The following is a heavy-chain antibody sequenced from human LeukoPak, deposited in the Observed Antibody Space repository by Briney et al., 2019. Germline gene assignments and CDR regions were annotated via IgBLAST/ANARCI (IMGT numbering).Heavy chain of an antibody. CDR2: INHSGST. CDR3: AQSYSVRLGPESHYYFYVDV. CDR1: GGSFSGYY. Sequence: SETLSLTCAVYGGSFSGYYWSWIRQPPGKGLEWIGEINHSGSTNYNPSLKSRVTISVDTSKNQFSLKLSSVTAADTAVYYCAQSYSVRLGPESHYYFYVDVWGKGTTITVSS. V-gene: IGHV4-34*01. D-gene: IGHD5/OR15-5a*01. J-gene: IGHJ6*03.